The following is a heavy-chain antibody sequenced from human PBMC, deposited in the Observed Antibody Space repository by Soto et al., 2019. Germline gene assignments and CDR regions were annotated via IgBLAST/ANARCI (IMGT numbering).Heavy chain of an antibody. D-gene: IGHD3-22*01. CDR3: ARDQRPDYYDSSGYSVDY. Sequence: QVQLVQSGAEVKKPGASVKVSCKASGYTFTSYYMHWVRQAPGQGLEWMGIINPSGGSTSYAQKFQGRVTMTRDTSTSTVYMELSSLRSEDTAVYYCARDQRPDYYDSSGYSVDYWGQGTLVTVSS. V-gene: IGHV1-46*01. CDR2: INPSGGST. CDR1: GYTFTSYY. J-gene: IGHJ4*02.